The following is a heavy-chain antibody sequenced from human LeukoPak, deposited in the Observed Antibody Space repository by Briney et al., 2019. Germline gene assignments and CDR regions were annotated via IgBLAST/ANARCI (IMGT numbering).Heavy chain of an antibody. CDR3: ARVSAIWSGCYRDY. Sequence: GGSLRLSCAASGFTFSNYWLSWVRQAPGKGLEWVANIKQDGSETYYVDSVKGRFIVSRDNAKNSLYLDMSSLRADDTAVYYCARVSAIWSGCYRDYWGQGTLVTVSS. CDR2: IKQDGSET. V-gene: IGHV3-7*04. CDR1: GFTFSNYW. J-gene: IGHJ4*02. D-gene: IGHD3-3*01.